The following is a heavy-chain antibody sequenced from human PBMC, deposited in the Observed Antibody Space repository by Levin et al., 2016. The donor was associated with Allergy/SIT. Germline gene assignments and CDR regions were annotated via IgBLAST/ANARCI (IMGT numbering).Heavy chain of an antibody. V-gene: IGHV3-11*01. CDR1: GFTFSDYY. J-gene: IGHJ5*02. CDR3: ARDITRWFGEPGWFDP. Sequence: GGSLRLSCAASGFTFSDYYMSWIRQAPGKGLEWVSYISSSGSTIYYADSVKGRFTISRDNAKNSLYLQMNSLRAEDTAVYYCARDITRWFGEPGWFDPWGQGTLVTVSS. D-gene: IGHD3-10*01. CDR2: ISSSGSTI.